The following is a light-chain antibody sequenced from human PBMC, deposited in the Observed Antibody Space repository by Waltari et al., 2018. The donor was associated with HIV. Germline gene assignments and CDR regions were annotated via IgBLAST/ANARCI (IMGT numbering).Light chain of an antibody. Sequence: SALTQPASASASPGQSTTLTSSTTTSSVGADNQFSWYQQHPGKAPKFIIYDVNKRPSGVSNRFSGSKSGNTAYLTISGLQAEDEADYYCSSYTSSHTQVFGSGTKVTVL. CDR3: SSYTSSHTQV. CDR1: TSSVGADNQ. CDR2: DVN. J-gene: IGLJ1*01. V-gene: IGLV2-14*03.